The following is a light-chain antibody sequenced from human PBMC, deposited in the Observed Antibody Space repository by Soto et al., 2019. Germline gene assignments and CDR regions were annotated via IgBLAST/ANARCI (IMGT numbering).Light chain of an antibody. J-gene: IGKJ1*01. CDR1: QSVSSY. CDR3: QQRSNWPPTWT. CDR2: DAS. Sequence: EIVLTQSPATLSLSPGERATLSCRASQSVSSYLAWYQHKPGQAPRLLIYDASKRATGIPARFSGSGSGTDSTLTISSLEPEDFAVYYCQQRSNWPPTWTFGQGTRVEIK. V-gene: IGKV3-11*01.